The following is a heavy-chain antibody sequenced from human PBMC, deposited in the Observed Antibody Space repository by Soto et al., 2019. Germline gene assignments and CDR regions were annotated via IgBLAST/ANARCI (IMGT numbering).Heavy chain of an antibody. Sequence: SWVRQAPGQGLEWMGRIIPMVGMSNYAQKFQGRVTIIADRSTNTTYMQLSSLRSEDTALYYCATSYGSGSRTFDSWGQGTPVTVSS. D-gene: IGHD3-10*01. CDR2: IIPMVGMS. V-gene: IGHV1-69*02. CDR3: ATSYGSGSRTFDS. J-gene: IGHJ4*02.